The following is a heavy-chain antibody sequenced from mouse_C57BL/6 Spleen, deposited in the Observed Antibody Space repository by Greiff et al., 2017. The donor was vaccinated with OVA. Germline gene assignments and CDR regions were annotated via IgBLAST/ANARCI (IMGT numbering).Heavy chain of an antibody. CDR3: TRSTVPHYFDY. V-gene: IGHV1-15*01. Sequence: QVQLQQSGAELVRPGASVTLSCKASGYTFTDYEMHWVKQTPVHGLEWIGAIDPETGGTAYNQKFKGKAILTADKSSSTAYMELRSLTSEDSAVYYCTRSTVPHYFDYWGQGTTLTVSS. J-gene: IGHJ2*01. CDR2: IDPETGGT. D-gene: IGHD1-1*01. CDR1: GYTFTDYE.